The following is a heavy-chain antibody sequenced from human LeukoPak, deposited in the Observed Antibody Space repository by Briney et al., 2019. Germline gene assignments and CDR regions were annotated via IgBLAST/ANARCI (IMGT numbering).Heavy chain of an antibody. V-gene: IGHV3-23*01. J-gene: IGHJ4*02. Sequence: GGSLRLSCAASEFTFSSYAMSGVRQAPGKGLEWVSGISGRGGGTYYADSVKGRFTISRDNSKNTLYLQMNSLRAEDTAVYYCAKDGRGSGNYYTSPPLYYFDDWGQGTLVSVSS. CDR3: AKDGRGSGNYYTSPPLYYFDD. D-gene: IGHD3-10*01. CDR2: ISGRGGGT. CDR1: EFTFSSYA.